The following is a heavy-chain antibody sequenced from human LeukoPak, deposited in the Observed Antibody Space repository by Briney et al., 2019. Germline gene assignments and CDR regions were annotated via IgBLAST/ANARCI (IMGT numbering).Heavy chain of an antibody. J-gene: IGHJ4*02. V-gene: IGHV3-49*03. D-gene: IGHD4-17*01. Sequence: GGSLSLSCTASGFNFGDYASSWFRQAPGKGLEWVGSIRSKAYGGTTDYAASVRGRFTFSRDDSKSIVYLQMNSLQSEDTAMYYCTREGNYGDYLPVSHWGQGTLVTVSS. CDR1: GFNFGDYA. CDR2: IRSKAYGGTT. CDR3: TREGNYGDYLPVSH.